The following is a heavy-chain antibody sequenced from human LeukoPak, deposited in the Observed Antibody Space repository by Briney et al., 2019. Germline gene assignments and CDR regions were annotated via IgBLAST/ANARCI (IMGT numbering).Heavy chain of an antibody. D-gene: IGHD6-19*01. CDR3: ARESAGYSSGWTPGY. Sequence: NPSETLSLTCTVSGGSISSGSYYWSWIRQPAGKGLEWIGRIYTSGSTNYNPSLKSRVTISVYTSNNQFSLKLSSVTAADTAVYYCARESAGYSSGWTPGYWGQGTLVTVSS. J-gene: IGHJ4*02. V-gene: IGHV4-61*02. CDR2: IYTSGST. CDR1: GGSISSGSYY.